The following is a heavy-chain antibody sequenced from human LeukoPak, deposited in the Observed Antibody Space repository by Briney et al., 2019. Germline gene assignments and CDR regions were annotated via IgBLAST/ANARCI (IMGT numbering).Heavy chain of an antibody. D-gene: IGHD2-15*01. CDR2: INPSDGST. J-gene: IGHJ4*02. Sequence: ASVKVPCKASGYTFTSFYMDWVRQAPGQGLEWMGIINPSDGSTSYAQRFQGRVTMTRDTSTRTVYMELRSLRSEDTALYYYARTKKDCSSSSCYLFDYWGQGTLVTVSS. CDR3: ARTKKDCSSSSCYLFDY. CDR1: GYTFTSFY. V-gene: IGHV1-46*01.